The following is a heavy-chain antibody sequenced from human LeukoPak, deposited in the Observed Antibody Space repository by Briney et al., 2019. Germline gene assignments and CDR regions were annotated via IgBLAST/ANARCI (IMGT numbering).Heavy chain of an antibody. CDR1: GFTLSSYR. D-gene: IGHD6-13*01. V-gene: IGHV3-48*02. Sequence: GGSLRLACAASGFTLSSYRVSWVRQAPGKGLEWVSYISGSSNTIYHADSVKGRFTISRDNAKNSLYLQMNNLRDEDTAVYYCALNSSSYRGDAFDIWGQGTMVTVSS. J-gene: IGHJ3*02. CDR3: ALNSSSYRGDAFDI. CDR2: ISGSSNTI.